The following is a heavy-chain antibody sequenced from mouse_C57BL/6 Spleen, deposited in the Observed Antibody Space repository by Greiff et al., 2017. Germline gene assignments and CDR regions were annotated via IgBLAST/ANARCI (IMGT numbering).Heavy chain of an antibody. Sequence: VQLQQPGAELVMPGASVKLSCKASGYTFTSYWMHWVKQRPGQGLEWIGEIDPSDSYTNYNQKFKGKSTLTVDKSSSTAYMQLSSLTSEDSAVYYCARLLGYAMDYWGQGTSVTVSS. CDR1: GYTFTSYW. D-gene: IGHD4-1*01. V-gene: IGHV1-69*01. J-gene: IGHJ4*01. CDR2: IDPSDSYT. CDR3: ARLLGYAMDY.